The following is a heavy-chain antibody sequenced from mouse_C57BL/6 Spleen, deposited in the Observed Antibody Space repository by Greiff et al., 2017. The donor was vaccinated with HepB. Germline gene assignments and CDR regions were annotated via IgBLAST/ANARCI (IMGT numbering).Heavy chain of an antibody. D-gene: IGHD2-2*01. CDR2: IYPRSGNT. CDR3: ARGGYGYDLFYAMDY. V-gene: IGHV1-81*01. CDR1: GYTFTSYG. J-gene: IGHJ4*01. Sequence: VKLMESGAELARPGASVKLSCKASGYTFTSYGISWVKQRTGQGLEWIGEIYPRSGNTYYNEKFKGKATLTADKSSSTAYMELRSLTSEDSAVYFCARGGYGYDLFYAMDYWGQGTSVTVSS.